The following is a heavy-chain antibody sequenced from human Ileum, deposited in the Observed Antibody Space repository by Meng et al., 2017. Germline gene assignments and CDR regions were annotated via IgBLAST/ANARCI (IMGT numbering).Heavy chain of an antibody. V-gene: IGHV4-4*03. CDR1: SGSISSSTY. CDR3: ARHGGYSQDF. CDR2: ISHSGSA. D-gene: IGHD4-23*01. Sequence: QVQVQGWGPGLVRRPATLLLACAVSSGSISSSTYWSGVRQPPEKGMEWIGQISHSGSAYYNPSLKSRVTLSVDKSKSQFSLMLTSVTAADTAIYYCARHGGYSQDFWGQGTLVTVSS. J-gene: IGHJ4*02.